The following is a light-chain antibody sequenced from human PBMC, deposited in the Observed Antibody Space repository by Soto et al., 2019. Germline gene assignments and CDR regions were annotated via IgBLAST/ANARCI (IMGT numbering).Light chain of an antibody. CDR3: GTWDTSLTACV. CDR2: DDN. J-gene: IGLJ1*01. CDR1: ASNIGNNS. V-gene: IGLV1-51*01. Sequence: QSVLTQPPSVSAAPGQRVTISCSGSASNIGNNSVSWYQQLPGAAPKLLIYDDNNRPSGIPDRFSGSKSGTSATLGITGLQTGDEAEYYCGTWDTSLTACVFGPGTKLTVL.